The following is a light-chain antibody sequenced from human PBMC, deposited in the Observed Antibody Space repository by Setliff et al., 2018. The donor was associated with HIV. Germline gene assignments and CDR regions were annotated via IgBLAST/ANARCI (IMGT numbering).Light chain of an antibody. V-gene: IGLV2-8*01. CDR1: SSDVGGYNY. CDR2: EVS. CDR3: SSYAGSNNV. J-gene: IGLJ1*01. Sequence: QSVLPQPPSASGSPGQSVTISCTGTSSDVGGYNYVSWYQQHPGKAPNLMIYEVSKRPSGVPDRFSGSKSGNTASLTVSGLQAEDEADYYCSSYAGSNNVFGTGTKVTVL.